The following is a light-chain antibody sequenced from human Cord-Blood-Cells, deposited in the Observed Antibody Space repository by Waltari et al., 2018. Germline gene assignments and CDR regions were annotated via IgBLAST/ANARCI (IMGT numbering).Light chain of an antibody. Sequence: EIVLTQSPATLSLSPGERANLSCRASQSVSSNLAWYQQKPGQAPRLLSYDASNRATGIPARFSGSGSGTDFTLTISSLEPEDFAVYYCQQRSNWYTFGQGTKLEIK. CDR3: QQRSNWYT. V-gene: IGKV3-11*01. J-gene: IGKJ2*01. CDR2: DAS. CDR1: QSVSSN.